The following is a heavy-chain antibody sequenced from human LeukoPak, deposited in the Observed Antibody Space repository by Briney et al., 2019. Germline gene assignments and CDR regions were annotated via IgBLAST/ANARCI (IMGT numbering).Heavy chain of an antibody. J-gene: IGHJ4*02. Sequence: HPGGSLRLSCAASGFTFSSYAMSWVRQAPGKGLEWVSGITGSGGDTYYADSVKGRFTISRDNSKNTLYLQMTSLRAEDTAAYYCATKRNIVTTSADDFWGQGTLVTVSS. D-gene: IGHD2/OR15-2a*01. CDR1: GFTFSSYA. CDR2: ITGSGGDT. V-gene: IGHV3-23*01. CDR3: ATKRNIVTTSADDF.